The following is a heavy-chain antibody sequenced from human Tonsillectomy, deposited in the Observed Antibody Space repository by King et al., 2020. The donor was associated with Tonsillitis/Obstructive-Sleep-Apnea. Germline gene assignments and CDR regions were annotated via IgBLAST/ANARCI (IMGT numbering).Heavy chain of an antibody. V-gene: IGHV1-69*01. CDR3: ARARRFCSGNSCYRDFDY. Sequence: VQLVQSGAEVKKPGSSVKVSCKASGGTFSSYTINWVRQAPGQGLEWMGGILPIFGTANYAQKLQGRVTITADESTSTASMELSSLRSEDTAVYYCARARRFCSGNSCYRDFDYWGQGTLVTVSS. CDR2: ILPIFGTA. D-gene: IGHD2-2*01. J-gene: IGHJ4*02. CDR1: GGTFSSYT.